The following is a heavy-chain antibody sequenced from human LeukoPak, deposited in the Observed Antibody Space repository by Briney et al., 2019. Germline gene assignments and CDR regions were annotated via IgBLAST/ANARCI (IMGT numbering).Heavy chain of an antibody. CDR2: ISRRDDYT. CDR1: GFTFSRYA. Sequence: PGGSLRLSCAASGFTFSRYAMTWVRQAPGEGLEWVSVISRRDDYTYYADSVKGRFTISRDNSKNTLYLQMNTLRAEDTAVYYCANDYRSGSFHDFWGQGTLVTVSS. D-gene: IGHD3-10*01. J-gene: IGHJ4*02. V-gene: IGHV3-23*01. CDR3: ANDYRSGSFHDF.